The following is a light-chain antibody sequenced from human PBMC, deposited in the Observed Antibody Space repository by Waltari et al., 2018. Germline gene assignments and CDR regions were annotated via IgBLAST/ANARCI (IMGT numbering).Light chain of an antibody. J-gene: IGKJ2*01. V-gene: IGKV2-28*01. CDR3: MQALQTPYT. Sequence: IVMPQSPLSLPVTPGEPASISCRSSQSLLHSNGYNYLDWYLQKPGQSPQLLIYLGSNRASGVPDRFSGSGSGTDFTLKISRVEAEDVGVYYCMQALQTPYTFGQGTKLEI. CDR1: QSLLHSNGYNY. CDR2: LGS.